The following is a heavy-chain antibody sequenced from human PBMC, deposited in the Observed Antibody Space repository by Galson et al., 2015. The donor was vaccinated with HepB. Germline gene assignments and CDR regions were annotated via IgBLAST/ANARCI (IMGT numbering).Heavy chain of an antibody. Sequence: SVKASCKASGYAFTKYGISWVRQAPGQGLEWMGWISTYNDNTNYTQKLQGRVTMTTDTSTSTAYMELRSLRSDDTAVYYCAKDKGPMVRGIIYYYYGLDVWGQGTTVTVSS. V-gene: IGHV1-18*01. CDR2: ISTYNDNT. CDR1: GYAFTKYG. CDR3: AKDKGPMVRGIIYYYYGLDV. D-gene: IGHD3-10*01. J-gene: IGHJ6*02.